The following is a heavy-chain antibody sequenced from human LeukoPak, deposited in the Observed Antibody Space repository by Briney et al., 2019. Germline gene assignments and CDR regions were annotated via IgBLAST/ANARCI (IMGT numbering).Heavy chain of an antibody. D-gene: IGHD3-22*01. CDR2: ISAYNGNT. Sequence: ASVKVSCKASGYTFTSYGISWVRQAPGQGLEWMGWISAYNGNTNYAQKLQGRVTMTTDTSTSTAYMELRSLRSDDTAVYYCARDGQPTKYDSSGYPQYNWFDPWGQGTLVTVSS. CDR3: ARDGQPTKYDSSGYPQYNWFDP. J-gene: IGHJ5*02. CDR1: GYTFTSYG. V-gene: IGHV1-18*01.